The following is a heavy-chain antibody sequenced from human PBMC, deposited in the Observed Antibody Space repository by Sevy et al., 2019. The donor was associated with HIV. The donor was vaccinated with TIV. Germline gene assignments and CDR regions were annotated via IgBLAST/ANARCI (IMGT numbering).Heavy chain of an antibody. CDR3: ARGLATADTPEYYFDS. D-gene: IGHD5-12*01. Sequence: GGSLRLSCTTSGFTFDDYAMSWFRQTPGKGLEWVAFITRNSYEAYGGTTLYAASVIGRFIISRDDSKTIAYLQMNSLKSEDTAVYYCARGLATADTPEYYFDSWGQGTLVTVSS. V-gene: IGHV3-49*03. J-gene: IGHJ4*02. CDR1: GFTFDDYA. CDR2: ITRNSYEAYGGTT.